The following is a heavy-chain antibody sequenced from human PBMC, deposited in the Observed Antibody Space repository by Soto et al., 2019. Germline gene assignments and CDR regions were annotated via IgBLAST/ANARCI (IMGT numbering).Heavy chain of an antibody. CDR3: ARSRTGPTGPGYY. J-gene: IGHJ4*02. CDR1: GYTFTSYD. V-gene: IGHV1-8*01. D-gene: IGHD1-7*01. CDR2: MNPNSGNT. Sequence: ASVKVSCKASGYTFTSYDINWVRQATGQGLQWMGWMNPNSGNTGYAQKFQGRVTMTRNTSISTAYMELSSLRSEDTAVYYCARSRTGPTGPGYYWGQGILVTVSS.